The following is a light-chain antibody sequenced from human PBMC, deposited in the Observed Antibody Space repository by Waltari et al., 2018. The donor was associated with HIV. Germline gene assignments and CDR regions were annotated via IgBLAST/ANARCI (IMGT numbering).Light chain of an antibody. J-gene: IGKJ2*01. CDR2: KAS. V-gene: IGKV1-5*03. CDR1: QIIDNW. CDR3: QQYNSHSYA. Sequence: DVQMTQSPSTLSAGVGDKVTITCRASQIIDNWLAWYQQKPGKPPKLLIYKASYLESGVPSRFSCSVSGADFTLIIDGLQPDDFATYYCQQYNSHSYAFGQGTKVDVK.